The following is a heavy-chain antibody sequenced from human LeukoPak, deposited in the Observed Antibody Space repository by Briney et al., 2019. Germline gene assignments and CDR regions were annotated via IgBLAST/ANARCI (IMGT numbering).Heavy chain of an antibody. CDR3: ARHDYGGNSGDN. J-gene: IGHJ4*02. CDR2: IGTSSSTI. Sequence: GGSLRLSCAASGFTFSTYGMNWVRQAPGKGLEWVSYIGTSSSTIYYADSVKGRFTISRDNAKNSLYLQMNSLRDENTAVYYCARHDYGGNSGDNWGQGTLVTVSS. V-gene: IGHV3-48*02. CDR1: GFTFSTYG. D-gene: IGHD4-23*01.